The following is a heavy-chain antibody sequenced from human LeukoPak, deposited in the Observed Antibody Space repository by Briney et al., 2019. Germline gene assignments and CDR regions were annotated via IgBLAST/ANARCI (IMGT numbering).Heavy chain of an antibody. CDR2: IIPSFGTA. D-gene: IGHD3-22*01. Sequence: ASVKVSCKASGGTFSSYAISLVRQAPGQGLELMGGIIPSFGTANYAQKFQGRGTITTDESTSTAYMELRSPRSEDTAVYYCASNYYDSSGKYPHFDYWGQGTLVTVSS. J-gene: IGHJ4*02. CDR3: ASNYYDSSGKYPHFDY. V-gene: IGHV1-69*05. CDR1: GGTFSSYA.